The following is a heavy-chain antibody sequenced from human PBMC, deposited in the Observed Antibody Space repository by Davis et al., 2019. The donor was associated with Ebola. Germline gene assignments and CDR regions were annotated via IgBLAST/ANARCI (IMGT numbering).Heavy chain of an antibody. CDR3: TTSSEYPGGQQLVLYYYYGMDV. J-gene: IGHJ6*02. V-gene: IGHV3-48*01. Sequence: GESLKISCAASGFTFSSYSMNWVRQAPGKGLEWVSYISSSSSTIYYADSVKGRFTISRDNAKNSLYLQMNSLKTEDTAVYYCTTSSEYPGGQQLVLYYYYGMDVWGQGTTVTVSS. D-gene: IGHD6-13*01. CDR2: ISSSSSTI. CDR1: GFTFSSYS.